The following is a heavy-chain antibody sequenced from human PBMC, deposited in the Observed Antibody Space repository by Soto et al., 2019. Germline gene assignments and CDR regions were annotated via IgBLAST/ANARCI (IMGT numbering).Heavy chain of an antibody. CDR1: GGSISSSSYY. CDR3: ARVGRWNYPFIDY. V-gene: IGHV4-39*01. J-gene: IGHJ4*02. Sequence: QLQLQESGPGLVKPSETLSLTCTVSGGSISSSSYYWGWIRQPPGKGLEWIGSIYYSGSTYYNPSLKSRVTISVDTSKNQFSLKLSSVTAADTAVYYCARVGRWNYPFIDYWGQGTLVTVSS. CDR2: IYYSGST. D-gene: IGHD1-7*01.